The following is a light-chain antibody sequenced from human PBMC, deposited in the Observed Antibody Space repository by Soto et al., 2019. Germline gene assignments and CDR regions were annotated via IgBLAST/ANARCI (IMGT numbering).Light chain of an antibody. CDR3: CSYTSSSPLYV. J-gene: IGLJ1*01. Sequence: QSVLTQPASVSGSPGQSITISCTGTSSDVGGYNYVSCYQQHPGKAPKLMIYEVSNRPSGVSNRLPGSKSANAASLTISGLQAEDEADYYCCSYTSSSPLYVFGTGTKVTVL. CDR1: SSDVGGYNY. V-gene: IGLV2-14*01. CDR2: EVS.